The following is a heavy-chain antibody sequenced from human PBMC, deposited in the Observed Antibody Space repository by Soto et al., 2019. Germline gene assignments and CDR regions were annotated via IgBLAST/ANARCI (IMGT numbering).Heavy chain of an antibody. D-gene: IGHD6-19*01. V-gene: IGHV1-8*01. CDR1: GYTFTSYD. CDR2: MNPNSGNT. J-gene: IGHJ5*02. CDR3: ARDRYGSGNWFDP. Sequence: ASVKVSCKASGYTFTSYDINWVRQATGQGLEWMGWMNPNSGNTGYAQKFQGRVTMTMNTSISTAYMELSSLRSEDTAVYYCARDRYGSGNWFDPWGQGTQVTVSS.